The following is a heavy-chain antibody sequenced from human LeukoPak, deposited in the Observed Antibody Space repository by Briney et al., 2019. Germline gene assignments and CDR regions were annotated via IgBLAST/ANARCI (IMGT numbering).Heavy chain of an antibody. V-gene: IGHV1-46*01. CDR1: GYTFTSYY. CDR3: ARDQAIYYHRSGYYSLDAFDI. Sequence: ASVKVSCKASGYTFTSYYMHWVRQAPGQGLEWMGIINPSGGSTSYAQKFQGRVTMTRDTSTSTVYMELSSLRSEDTAVYSCARDQAIYYHRSGYYSLDAFDIWGQGTMVTVSS. CDR2: INPSGGST. J-gene: IGHJ3*02. D-gene: IGHD3-22*01.